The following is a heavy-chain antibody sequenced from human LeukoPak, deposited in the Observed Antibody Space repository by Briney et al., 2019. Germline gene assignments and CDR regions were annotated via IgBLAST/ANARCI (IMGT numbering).Heavy chain of an antibody. CDR2: IYTSGST. V-gene: IGHV4-4*07. D-gene: IGHD6-6*01. J-gene: IGHJ3*02. CDR1: GGSISSYY. CDR3: ANLASIAARGHAFDI. Sequence: SETLSLTCTVSGGSISSYYWSWIRQPAGKGLEWIGRIYTSGSTNYNPSLKSRVTMSVDTSKNQFSLKLSSVTAADTAVYYCANLASIAARGHAFDIWGQGTMVTVSS.